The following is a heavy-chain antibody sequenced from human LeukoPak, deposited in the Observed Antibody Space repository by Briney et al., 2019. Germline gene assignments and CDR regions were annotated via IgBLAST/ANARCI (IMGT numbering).Heavy chain of an antibody. V-gene: IGHV4-34*01. CDR3: ARHGGSGSDY. CDR1: GGSFSGYY. CDR2: INHSGST. J-gene: IGHJ4*02. D-gene: IGHD6-19*01. Sequence: SSETLSLTCAVYGGSFSGYYWSWIRQPPGKGLEWIGEINHSGSTNYNPSLKSRVTISVDTSKNQFSLKLSSVTAADTAVYYCARHGGSGSDYWGQGTLVTVSS.